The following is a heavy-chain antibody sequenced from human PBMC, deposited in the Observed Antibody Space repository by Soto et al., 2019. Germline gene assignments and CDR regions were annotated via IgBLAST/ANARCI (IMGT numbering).Heavy chain of an antibody. J-gene: IGHJ4*02. V-gene: IGHV4-31*03. CDR2: INYSGT. D-gene: IGHD3-10*01. CDR3: ASRVVRGVIAPYSDS. CDR1: GGSITSGAYY. Sequence: QVRLQESGPGLVRPSQTLSLTCSVSGGSITSGAYYWHWIRQHPGKGLEWIGYINYSGTYYSPSLKSRVTISVDTSGNQFSLTLSTVTAADTAVYYRASRVVRGVIAPYSDSWGQGALVTVSS.